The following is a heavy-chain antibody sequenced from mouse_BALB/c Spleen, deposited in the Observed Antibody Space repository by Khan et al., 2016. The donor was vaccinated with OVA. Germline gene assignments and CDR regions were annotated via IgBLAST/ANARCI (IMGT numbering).Heavy chain of an antibody. J-gene: IGHJ4*01. CDR2: IWSDGST. D-gene: IGHD2-10*01. CDR1: GFSLTNYG. V-gene: IGHV2-6-1*01. Sequence: QVQLQQSGPGLVAPSQSLSITCTISGFSLTNYGVHWVRQPPGKGLEWLVVIWSDGSTTYNSTLKSRLSISTDNSKSQVFLKMNSLQTDDTAMYYCARQPYYHYYIMDYWGQGTSVTVSS. CDR3: ARQPYYHYYIMDY.